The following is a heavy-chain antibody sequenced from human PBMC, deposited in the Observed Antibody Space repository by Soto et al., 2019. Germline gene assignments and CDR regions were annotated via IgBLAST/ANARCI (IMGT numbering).Heavy chain of an antibody. CDR1: GFTVDNNY. D-gene: IGHD6-13*01. CDR2: IYPGYST. V-gene: IGHV3-53*02. CDR3: ARAGTSSSWNYFIY. Sequence: EVQLVETGGGLIQPGGSLRLSCAASGFTVDNNYMSWVRQAPGKGLEWVSIIYPGYSTYYADSVKGRFTISRDNSKNTLYLQMNSLRAEDTAVYYCARAGTSSSWNYFIYWGQGTLVTVSS. J-gene: IGHJ4*02.